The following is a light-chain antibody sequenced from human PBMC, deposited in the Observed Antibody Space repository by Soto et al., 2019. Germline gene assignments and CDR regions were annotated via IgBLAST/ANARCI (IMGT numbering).Light chain of an antibody. CDR3: SSYAGSNKFVV. CDR2: EVS. CDR1: SSDVGFYNY. J-gene: IGLJ2*01. V-gene: IGLV2-8*01. Sequence: QSALTQPPSASGSPGQSVTISCTGTSSDVGFYNYVSWYQQHPGRAPKLVIYEVSKRPSGVPDRFSCSKSGNTASLTVSGLQAEDEADYYCSSYAGSNKFVVFGGGTKLTVL.